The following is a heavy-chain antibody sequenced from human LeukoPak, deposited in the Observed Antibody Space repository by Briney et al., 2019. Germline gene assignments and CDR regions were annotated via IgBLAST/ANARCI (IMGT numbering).Heavy chain of an antibody. CDR2: FDPEDGET. D-gene: IGHD6-13*01. CDR1: GYTLTEFS. Sequence: ASVKVSCKVSGYTLTEFSIHWVRRVPGKGLEWMGGFDPEDGETIYAQKFQGRVTMTRDTSISTAYMELSRLRSDDTAVYYCARGYSSSWYEYWGQGTLVTVSS. CDR3: ARGYSSSWYEY. J-gene: IGHJ4*02. V-gene: IGHV1-24*01.